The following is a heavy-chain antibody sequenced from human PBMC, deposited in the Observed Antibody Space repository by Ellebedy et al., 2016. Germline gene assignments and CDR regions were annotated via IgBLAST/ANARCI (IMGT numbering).Heavy chain of an antibody. CDR1: GFTFSSYS. J-gene: IGHJ4*02. Sequence: GGSLRLSCAASGFTFSSYSMNWVRQAPGKGLEWVSSISSSSSYIYYADSVKGRFTISRDNAKNSLYLQMNSLRAEDTAVYYCARDLREMATVFDYWGQGTLVTVSS. CDR3: ARDLREMATVFDY. V-gene: IGHV3-21*01. CDR2: ISSSSSYI. D-gene: IGHD5-24*01.